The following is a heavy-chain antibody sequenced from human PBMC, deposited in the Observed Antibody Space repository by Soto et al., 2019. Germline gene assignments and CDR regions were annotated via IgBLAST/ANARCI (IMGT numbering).Heavy chain of an antibody. D-gene: IGHD2-8*01. CDR1: GGSISSGGYY. CDR2: IYYSGST. Sequence: SETLSLTCTVSGGSISSGGYYWSWIRQHPGKGLEWIGYIYYSGSTYYNPSLKSRVTISVDTSKNQFSLKLSSVTAADTAVYYCARALSFHRRWDGGSLINWFDPWGQGTLVTVSS. V-gene: IGHV4-31*03. J-gene: IGHJ5*02. CDR3: ARALSFHRRWDGGSLINWFDP.